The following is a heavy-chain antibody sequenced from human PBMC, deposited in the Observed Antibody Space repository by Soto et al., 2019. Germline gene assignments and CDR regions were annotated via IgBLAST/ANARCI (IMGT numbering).Heavy chain of an antibody. CDR1: GFTFGDYA. V-gene: IGHV3-49*03. Sequence: GGSLRLSCTASGFTFGDYAMSWFRQAPGKGLEWVGFIRSKAYGGTTEYAASVKGRFTISRDDSKSIAYLQMNSLKTEDTAVYYCTLYDFWSGDTDYWGQGTLVTVSS. CDR3: TLYDFWSGDTDY. CDR2: IRSKAYGGTT. J-gene: IGHJ4*02. D-gene: IGHD3-3*01.